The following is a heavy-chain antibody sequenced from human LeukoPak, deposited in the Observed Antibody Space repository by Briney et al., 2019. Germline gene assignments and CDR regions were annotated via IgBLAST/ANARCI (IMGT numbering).Heavy chain of an antibody. J-gene: IGHJ4*02. CDR3: ARGHGGNFVDY. D-gene: IGHD4-23*01. CDR2: INAGNGNT. Sequence: GASVKVSCKASGYTFTSYAMHWVRQAPGQRLEWMGWINAGNGNTKYSQKFQGRVTITRDTSASTAYMELGSLRSEDTAVYYCARGHGGNFVDYWGQGTLVTVSS. V-gene: IGHV1-3*01. CDR1: GYTFTSYA.